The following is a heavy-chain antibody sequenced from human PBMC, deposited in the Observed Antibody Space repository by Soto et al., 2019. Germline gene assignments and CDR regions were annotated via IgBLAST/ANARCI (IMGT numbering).Heavy chain of an antibody. Sequence: PGGAPRPSCAAPGFTFSSYGMHWGRPAPGKGLEWVAVISYDGSNKYYADSVKGRFTISRDNSKNTLYLQMNSLRAEDTAVYYCAKDSATGVLLWFGASDYWGQGTLVTVSS. J-gene: IGHJ4*02. CDR1: GFTFSSYG. D-gene: IGHD3-10*01. CDR3: AKDSATGVLLWFGASDY. CDR2: ISYDGSNK. V-gene: IGHV3-30*18.